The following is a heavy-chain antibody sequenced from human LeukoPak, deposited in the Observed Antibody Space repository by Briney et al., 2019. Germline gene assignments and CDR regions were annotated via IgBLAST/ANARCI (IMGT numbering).Heavy chain of an antibody. CDR2: IRYDGSNK. CDR1: GFTFSGYG. Sequence: PGGSLRLSCAASGFTFSGYGMHWVRQAPGKGLEWVAFIRYDGSNKYYADSVKGRFTISRDNSKNTLYLQMDSLRAEDTAVYYCAKARYYYDSSGSYFDYWGQGTLVTVSS. D-gene: IGHD3-22*01. CDR3: AKARYYYDSSGSYFDY. J-gene: IGHJ4*02. V-gene: IGHV3-30*02.